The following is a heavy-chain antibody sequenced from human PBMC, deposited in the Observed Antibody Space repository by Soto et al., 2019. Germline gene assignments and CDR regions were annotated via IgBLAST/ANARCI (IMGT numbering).Heavy chain of an antibody. J-gene: IGHJ4*02. D-gene: IGHD6-13*01. V-gene: IGHV3-53*02. CDR3: ARDRAGAAAGFRYFDY. CDR1: GFTVSSNY. CDR2: IYSGGST. Sequence: EVQLVETGGGLIQPGGSLRLSCAASGFTVSSNYMSWVRQAPGKGLEWVSVIYSGGSTYYADSVKGRFTISRDNSKNTLDLQMNSLRAEDTAVYYCARDRAGAAAGFRYFDYWGQGTLVTVSS.